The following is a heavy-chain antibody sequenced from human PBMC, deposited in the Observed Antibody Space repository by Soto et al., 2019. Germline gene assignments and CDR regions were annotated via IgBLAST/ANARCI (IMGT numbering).Heavy chain of an antibody. J-gene: IGHJ4*02. D-gene: IGHD3-16*02. CDR2: ISWNSGSI. V-gene: IGHV3-9*01. CDR3: AKVRVGGVIGAPFDY. CDR1: GFTFDDYV. Sequence: EVQLVESGGGLVQPGRSLRLSCAASGFTFDDYVMHWVRQAPGKGLEWVSGISWNSGSIGYADSVKGRFTISRDNAKNSLYLQMNSLRAEDTALYYCAKVRVGGVIGAPFDYWGQGTLVTVSS.